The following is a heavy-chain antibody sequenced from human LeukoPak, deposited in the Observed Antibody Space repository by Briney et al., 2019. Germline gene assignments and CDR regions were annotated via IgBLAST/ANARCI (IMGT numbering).Heavy chain of an antibody. D-gene: IGHD6-13*01. CDR2: INPNSGGT. CDR1: GYTFTGYY. J-gene: IGHJ4*02. V-gene: IGHV1-2*02. CDR3: ARLVDSNWYHEVLLGRDY. Sequence: ASVKVSCKASGYTFTGYYMHWVRQAPGQGLEWMGWINPNSGGTNYAQKFQGRVTMTRDTSISTAYMELSRLRSDDTAVYYCARLVDSNWYHEVLLGRDYWGQGTLVTVSS.